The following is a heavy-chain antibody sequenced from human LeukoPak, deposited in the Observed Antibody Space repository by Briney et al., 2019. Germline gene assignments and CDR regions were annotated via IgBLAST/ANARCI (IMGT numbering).Heavy chain of an antibody. CDR2: INPNSGGT. CDR1: GYTFTGYY. D-gene: IGHD2-2*01. CDR3: AREPAGVGYCSSTSCPGIDY. V-gene: IGHV1-2*02. Sequence: ASVKVSCKASGYTFTGYYMHWVRQAPGQGLEWMGWINPNSGGTNYAQKFQGRVTMTRDTSISTAYMELSRLRSDGTAVYYCAREPAGVGYCSSTSCPGIDYWGQGTLVTVSS. J-gene: IGHJ4*02.